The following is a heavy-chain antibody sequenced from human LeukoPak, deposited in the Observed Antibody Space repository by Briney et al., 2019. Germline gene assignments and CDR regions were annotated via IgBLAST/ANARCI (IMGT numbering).Heavy chain of an antibody. CDR3: ARVDSSEDWFDS. D-gene: IGHD3-22*01. CDR1: GYTFTSYY. V-gene: IGHV1-2*02. Sequence: GASVKVSCKASGYTFTSYYMHWVRQAPGQGLEWMGWINPNSGGTNYAQKFQGRVTMTRDTSISTAYMELSRLRSDDTAVYYCARVDSSEDWFDSWGQGTLVTVSS. J-gene: IGHJ5*01. CDR2: INPNSGGT.